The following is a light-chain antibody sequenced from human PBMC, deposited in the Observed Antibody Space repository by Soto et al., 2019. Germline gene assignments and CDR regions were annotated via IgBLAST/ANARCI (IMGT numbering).Light chain of an antibody. Sequence: QSVLTQPPSVSGAPGQSVTISCTGNNSNLGAGYDVHWYKQLPGAAPKLVIFGNRNRTSGVPERFSGSKSDTSASLAITGLQAEDEADYYCQAYDYSLTAFVFGGGTKVTVL. CDR1: NSNLGAGYD. CDR3: QAYDYSLTAFV. J-gene: IGLJ3*02. CDR2: GNR. V-gene: IGLV1-40*01.